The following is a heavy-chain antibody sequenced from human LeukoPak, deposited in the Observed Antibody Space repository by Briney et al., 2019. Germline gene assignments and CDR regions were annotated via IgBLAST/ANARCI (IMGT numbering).Heavy chain of an antibody. V-gene: IGHV4-34*01. CDR1: GGSFSGYY. D-gene: IGHD3-22*01. J-gene: IGHJ4*02. CDR2: INHSGST. CDR3: ARGLTDYDSSGYPIRYFDY. Sequence: PSETLSLTCAVYGGSFSGYYWSWIRQPPGKGLEWIGEINHSGSTNYNPPLKSRVTISVDTSKNQFSLKLSSVTAADTAVYYCARGLTDYDSSGYPIRYFDYWGQGTLVTVSS.